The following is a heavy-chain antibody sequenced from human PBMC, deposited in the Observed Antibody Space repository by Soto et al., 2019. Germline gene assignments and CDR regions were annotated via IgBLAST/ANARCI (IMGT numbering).Heavy chain of an antibody. CDR3: ARRGDWLFDY. V-gene: IGHV4-4*02. CDR1: GDSISSNKW. CDR2: IHHRGNT. D-gene: IGHD3-9*01. J-gene: IGHJ4*02. Sequence: SETLSLTCAVSGDSISSNKWWSWVRQAPGKGLEWIGEIHHRGNTNYNPSLKSRVTISVDKSMNHFSLNLNSMTAADTAVYYCARRGDWLFDYWGQGTLVTVSS.